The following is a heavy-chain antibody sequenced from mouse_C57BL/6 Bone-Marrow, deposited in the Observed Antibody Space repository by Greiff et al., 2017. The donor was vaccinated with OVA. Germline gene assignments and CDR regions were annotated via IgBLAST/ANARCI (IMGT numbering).Heavy chain of an antibody. J-gene: IGHJ1*03. V-gene: IGHV3-6*01. CDR2: ISYDGSN. Sequence: EVKLMESGPGLVKPSQSLSLTCSVTGYSITSGYYWNWIRQFPGNKLEWMGYISYDGSNNYNPSLKNRISITRDTSKNQFFLKLNSVTTEDTATYYCARDTPITTVEGWYFDVWGTGTTVTVSS. CDR3: ARDTPITTVEGWYFDV. CDR1: GYSITSGYY. D-gene: IGHD1-1*01.